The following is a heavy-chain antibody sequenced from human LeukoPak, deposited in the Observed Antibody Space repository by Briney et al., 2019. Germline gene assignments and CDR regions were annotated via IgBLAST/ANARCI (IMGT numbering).Heavy chain of an antibody. CDR1: GESFSGYY. Sequence: PSETLSLTCAVYGESFSGYYWSWIRQPPGKGLEWIGEINHSGSTNYNPSLKSRVTVSVDTSKNQFSLKLSSVTAADTAVYYCARGGPWLLGYYWGQGTLVTVSS. J-gene: IGHJ4*02. D-gene: IGHD3-22*01. V-gene: IGHV4-34*01. CDR2: INHSGST. CDR3: ARGGPWLLGYY.